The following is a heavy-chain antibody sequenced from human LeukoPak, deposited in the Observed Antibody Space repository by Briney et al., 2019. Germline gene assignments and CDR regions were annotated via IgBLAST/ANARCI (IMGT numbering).Heavy chain of an antibody. CDR3: ARTYYYGSGSYSEGAFSI. Sequence: ASVKVSCKASGYAFTGYYMHWVRQAPGQGLEWMGWINPMSGDTHYAQKFQGRVTMTRDTSISTAYMELSRLRSDETAVYYCARTYYYGSGSYSEGAFSIWGQGTMVTVSS. CDR2: INPMSGDT. V-gene: IGHV1-2*02. J-gene: IGHJ3*02. CDR1: GYAFTGYY. D-gene: IGHD3-10*01.